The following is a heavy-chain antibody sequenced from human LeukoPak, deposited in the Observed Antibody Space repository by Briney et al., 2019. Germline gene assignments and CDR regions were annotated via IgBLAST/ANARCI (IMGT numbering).Heavy chain of an antibody. V-gene: IGHV3-23*01. CDR1: GFTFSSFA. D-gene: IGHD6-13*01. J-gene: IGHJ4*02. CDR2: ISGSGGST. CDR3: AKALAGAAARNFDY. Sequence: GGSLRLSCAASGFTFSSFAMSWVRQAPGKGLEWVSGISGSGGSTYYADSVKGRFTISRDNSKNTLYLQMNSLRAEDTAVYYCAKALAGAAARNFDYWGQGTLVTVSS.